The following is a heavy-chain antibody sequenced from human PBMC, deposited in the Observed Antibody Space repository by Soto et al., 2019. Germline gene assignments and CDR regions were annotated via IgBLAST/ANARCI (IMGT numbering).Heavy chain of an antibody. CDR3: AKDRGGFTNGWEFFDS. Sequence: EVQLVESGGGLIQPGGSLRLSCAVSGLTVSSTYITWVRQAPGKGLEWVSVTYSGGTTDYADAVKGRFTISRDNSKNTLYLHLNNLRGEDTAVYYCAKDRGGFTNGWEFFDSWGQGTLVTVSS. J-gene: IGHJ4*02. D-gene: IGHD3-10*01. CDR2: TYSGGTT. CDR1: GLTVSSTY. V-gene: IGHV3-53*01.